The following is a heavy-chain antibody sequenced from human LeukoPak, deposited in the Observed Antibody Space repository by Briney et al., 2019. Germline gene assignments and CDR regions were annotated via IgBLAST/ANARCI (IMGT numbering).Heavy chain of an antibody. V-gene: IGHV4-59*08. CDR1: GGSISSYY. D-gene: IGHD6-19*01. J-gene: IGHJ4*02. CDR3: ARIEGSNWQWLGYFDY. CDR2: IYYSGST. Sequence: PSETLSLTCTVSGGSISSYYWSWIRQPPGKGLEWIGYIYYSGSTNYNPSLKSRVTISVDTSKNQFSLKLSSVTAADTAVYYCARIEGSNWQWLGYFDYWGQGTLVTVSS.